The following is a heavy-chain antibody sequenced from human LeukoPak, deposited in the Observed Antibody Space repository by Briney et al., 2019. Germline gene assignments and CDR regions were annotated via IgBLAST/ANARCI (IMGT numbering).Heavy chain of an antibody. Sequence: GGSLRLSCAASGFTFSSYGMHWVRQAPGKGLEWVAFIRYDGSNKYYADSVKGRFTISRDNSKNTLYLQMNSLRAEDTAVYYCAKDQKQWLVPSYYFDYWGQGTLVTVPS. J-gene: IGHJ4*02. CDR2: IRYDGSNK. D-gene: IGHD6-19*01. CDR1: GFTFSSYG. V-gene: IGHV3-30*02. CDR3: AKDQKQWLVPSYYFDY.